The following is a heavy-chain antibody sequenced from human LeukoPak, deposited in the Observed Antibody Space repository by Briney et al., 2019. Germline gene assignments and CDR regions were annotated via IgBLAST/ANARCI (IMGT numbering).Heavy chain of an antibody. V-gene: IGHV4-39*01. CDR2: IYYKGDT. Sequence: SETLSLTCTVSGVSISNSNYYWGWIRQPPGQGVEWLASIYYKGDTYYSPSLNSRVTISVDTSKSQFSPKLMSVTAADTAVYYCARFIPRWGFEYWGQGTLVTVSS. D-gene: IGHD5-24*01. CDR1: GVSISNSNYY. J-gene: IGHJ4*02. CDR3: ARFIPRWGFEY.